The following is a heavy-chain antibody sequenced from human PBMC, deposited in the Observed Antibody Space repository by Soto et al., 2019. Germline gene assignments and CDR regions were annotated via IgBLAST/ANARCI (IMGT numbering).Heavy chain of an antibody. J-gene: IGHJ4*02. V-gene: IGHV3-74*01. Sequence: EGQLVESGGGLVQPGGSLRLSCAASGFTFNSYWMHWVRQTPGKGLMWVSRINSDGSSAFYADSVKGRFTISIDSATNTLYLQINSLRVEDTAVYYCARTLRATISPGYWGQGTLVNVSS. CDR2: INSDGSSA. CDR1: GFTFNSYW. D-gene: IGHD5-12*01. CDR3: ARTLRATISPGY.